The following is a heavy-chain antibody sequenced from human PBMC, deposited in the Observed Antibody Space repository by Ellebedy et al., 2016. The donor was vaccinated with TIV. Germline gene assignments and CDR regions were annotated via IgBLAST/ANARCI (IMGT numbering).Heavy chain of an antibody. Sequence: SVKVSCXASGYTFTSYGISWVRQAPGQGLEWMGGIIPIFGTANYAQKFQGRVTITADESTSTAYMELSSLRSEDTAVYYCARLWFGEDQIDYWGQGTLVTVSS. CDR3: ARLWFGEDQIDY. J-gene: IGHJ4*02. V-gene: IGHV1-69*13. D-gene: IGHD3-10*01. CDR1: GYTFTSYG. CDR2: IIPIFGTA.